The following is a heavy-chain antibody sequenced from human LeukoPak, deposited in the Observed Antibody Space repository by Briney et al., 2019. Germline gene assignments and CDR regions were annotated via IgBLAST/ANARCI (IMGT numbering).Heavy chain of an antibody. D-gene: IGHD5-24*01. Sequence: SGPALVKSTQTLTLTCTFSGSSLSTSGMCVSWIRQPPGKALEWLARSDWDDDKYYSTSLKTRLTISKDTSKNQVVLTMTNMDPADTATYYCVRTPRDGYRRTFDYWGQGTLVTVSS. V-gene: IGHV2-70*11. CDR3: VRTPRDGYRRTFDY. CDR1: GSSLSTSGMC. J-gene: IGHJ4*02. CDR2: SDWDDDK.